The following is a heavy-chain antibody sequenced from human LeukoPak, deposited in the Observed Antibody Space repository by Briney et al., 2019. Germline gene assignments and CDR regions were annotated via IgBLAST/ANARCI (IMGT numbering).Heavy chain of an antibody. CDR2: IYSGGST. CDR1: GFTVSSNY. D-gene: IGHD3-22*01. V-gene: IGHV3-53*01. Sequence: GGSLRLSCAASGFTVSSNYMSWVRQAPGKGLEWVSVIYSGGSTYYADSVKGRFTISRDNSKNTLYLQMNSLRAEDTAVYYCARARTYYYDSSGFPDAFDIWGQGTMVTVSS. CDR3: ARARTYYYDSSGFPDAFDI. J-gene: IGHJ3*02.